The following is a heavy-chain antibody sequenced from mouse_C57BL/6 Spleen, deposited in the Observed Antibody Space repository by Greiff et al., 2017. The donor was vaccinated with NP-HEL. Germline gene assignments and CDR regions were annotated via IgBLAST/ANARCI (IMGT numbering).Heavy chain of an antibody. CDR2: ISSGSSTI. J-gene: IGHJ1*03. CDR3: ARQRDDSDV. Sequence: EVMLVESGGGLVKPGGSLKLSCAASGFTFSDYGMHWVRQAPEKGLEWVAYISSGSSTIYYADTVKGRFTLSRANAKNTLFLQMTSLRSEDKAMYYCARQRDDSDVWGTGTTVTVSS. V-gene: IGHV5-17*01. CDR1: GFTFSDYG.